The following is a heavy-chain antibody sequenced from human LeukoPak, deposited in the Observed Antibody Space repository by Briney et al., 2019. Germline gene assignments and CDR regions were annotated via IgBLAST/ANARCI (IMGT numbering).Heavy chain of an antibody. V-gene: IGHV3-23*01. CDR3: ARGARKGDDYGGFFDY. J-gene: IGHJ4*02. CDR1: GFTFSSYA. Sequence: GGSLRLSCAASGFTFSSYAMSWVRQAPGKGLEWVSVISGSGDTTNYADSVKGRFTISRDNSKNTLYLQMNSLRAEDTSVYYCARGARKGDDYGGFFDYWGQGTLVTVSS. CDR2: ISGSGDTT. D-gene: IGHD4-23*01.